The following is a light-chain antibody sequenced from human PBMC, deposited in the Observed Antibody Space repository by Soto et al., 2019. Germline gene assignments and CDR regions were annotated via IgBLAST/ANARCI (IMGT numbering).Light chain of an antibody. CDR3: QQYNTWPPWT. V-gene: IGKV3-15*01. Sequence: EIVMTQSPATLSVSPGERATLSCRASQNVSSNLAWYQQKPGQAPRLLIYGASTRATGIPARFSCSGSGTEFTLTISSLQSEDFAVYYCQQYNTWPPWTFGQGPKVEIK. CDR2: GAS. CDR1: QNVSSN. J-gene: IGKJ1*01.